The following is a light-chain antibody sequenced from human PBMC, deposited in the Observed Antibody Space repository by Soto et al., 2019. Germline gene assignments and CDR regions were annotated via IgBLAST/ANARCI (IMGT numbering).Light chain of an antibody. Sequence: EVVLTQSPNTLSLSPGERATLSCWASQSLRSSYLAWYQRKPGQAPRLLMFGASRRATGIPDRFNGSGSGTDFILTISRLEPEDVAVYYCQQHGTSPYTFGQG. CDR1: QSLRSSY. CDR2: GAS. V-gene: IGKV3-20*01. J-gene: IGKJ2*01. CDR3: QQHGTSPYT.